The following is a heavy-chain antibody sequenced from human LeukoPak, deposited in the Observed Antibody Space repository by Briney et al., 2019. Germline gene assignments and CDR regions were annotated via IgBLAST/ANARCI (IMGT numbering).Heavy chain of an antibody. Sequence: GASVKVSCKASGYTFTSYDINWVRQATGQGLEWMGWMNPNSGNTGYAQKFQGRVTMTRDMSTSTVYMELSSLRSGDTAVYYCARDKDSSSSGDYWGQGTLVTVAS. CDR1: GYTFTSYD. CDR2: MNPNSGNT. J-gene: IGHJ4*02. D-gene: IGHD6-6*01. CDR3: ARDKDSSSSGDY. V-gene: IGHV1-8*02.